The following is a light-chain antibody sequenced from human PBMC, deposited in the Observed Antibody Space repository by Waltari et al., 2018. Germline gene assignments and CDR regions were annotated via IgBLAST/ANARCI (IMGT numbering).Light chain of an antibody. V-gene: IGKV3-20*01. CDR1: QSVGSSY. Sequence: EIVLTQSPGPLPLSPGERATLSCWASQSVGSSYLAWFQQHPGQAPRLSIYAFSSRATGIPDRFSGSGSGTDFTLTINRLEPEDSAVYYCQQYGSPPYTFGQGTKLEL. CDR3: QQYGSPPYT. CDR2: AFS. J-gene: IGKJ2*01.